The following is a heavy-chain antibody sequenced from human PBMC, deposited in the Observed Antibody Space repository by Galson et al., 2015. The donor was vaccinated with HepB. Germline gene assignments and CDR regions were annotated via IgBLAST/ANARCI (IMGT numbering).Heavy chain of an antibody. CDR3: TSPGVGDYVYYYYMDV. CDR2: IRSKANSYAT. Sequence: SLRLSCAASGFTFSGSAMHWVRQASGKGLEWVGRIRSKANSYATAYAASVKGRFTISRDDSKNTAYLQMNSLKTEDTAVYYCTSPGVGDYVYYYYMDVWGKGTTVTVSS. V-gene: IGHV3-73*01. D-gene: IGHD4-17*01. CDR1: GFTFSGSA. J-gene: IGHJ6*03.